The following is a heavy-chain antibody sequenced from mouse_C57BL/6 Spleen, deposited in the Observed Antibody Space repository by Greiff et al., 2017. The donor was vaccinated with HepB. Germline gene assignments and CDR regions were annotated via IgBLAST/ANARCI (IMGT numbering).Heavy chain of an antibody. CDR2: IDPSDSYT. CDR3: ARNWDYLDY. D-gene: IGHD4-1*01. Sequence: VQLQQSGAELVMPGASVKLSCKASGYTFTSYWMHWVKQRPGQGLEWIGEIDPSDSYTNYNQKFKGKSTLTVDNSSSTAYMQLSSLTSEDSAVYYCARNWDYLDYWGQGTTLTVSS. V-gene: IGHV1-69*01. J-gene: IGHJ2*01. CDR1: GYTFTSYW.